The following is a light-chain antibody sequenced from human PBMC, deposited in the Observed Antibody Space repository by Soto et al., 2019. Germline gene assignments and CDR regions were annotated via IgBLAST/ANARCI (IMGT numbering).Light chain of an antibody. Sequence: QSVLTQPRSVSGSPGQSVAISCTGTSSDIGGYNYVSWYQQHPGKAPKVMIYDVDKRPSGVPDRFSGSKSGNTASLTISDLHAEDEADYYCCSNAGRPDVFGTGTKVTVL. CDR2: DVD. V-gene: IGLV2-11*01. CDR1: SSDIGGYNY. CDR3: CSNAGRPDV. J-gene: IGLJ1*01.